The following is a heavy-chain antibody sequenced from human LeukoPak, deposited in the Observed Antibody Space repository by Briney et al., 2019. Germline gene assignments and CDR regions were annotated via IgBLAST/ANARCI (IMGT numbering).Heavy chain of an antibody. CDR2: ISAYNGNT. Sequence: PGASVKVSCKASGYTFTSYGISWVRQAPGQGLEWMGWISAYNGNTNYAQKLQSRVTMTTDTSTSTAYMELRSLRSDDTAVYYCARDTNYDFWSGYPLGRETLLNYYYYMDVWGKGTTVTVSS. V-gene: IGHV1-18*01. D-gene: IGHD3-3*01. CDR1: GYTFTSYG. CDR3: ARDTNYDFWSGYPLGRETLLNYYYYMDV. J-gene: IGHJ6*03.